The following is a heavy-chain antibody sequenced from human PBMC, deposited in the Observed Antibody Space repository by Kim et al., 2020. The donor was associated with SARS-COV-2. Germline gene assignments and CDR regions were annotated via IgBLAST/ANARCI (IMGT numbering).Heavy chain of an antibody. D-gene: IGHD3-3*01. CDR3: AKDTHITIFGVDGPDAFDI. J-gene: IGHJ3*02. V-gene: IGHV3-23*01. Sequence: GRFTISRDNSKNTLYLQMNSLRAEDTAVYYCAKDTHITIFGVDGPDAFDIWGQGTMVTVSS.